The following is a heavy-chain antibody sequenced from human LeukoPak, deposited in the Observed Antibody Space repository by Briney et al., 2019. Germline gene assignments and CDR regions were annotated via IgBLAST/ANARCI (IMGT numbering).Heavy chain of an antibody. CDR1: GFIFSSYS. D-gene: IGHD6-19*01. CDR3: AGSYSSGWYGNAYWFDP. V-gene: IGHV3-48*04. J-gene: IGHJ5*02. Sequence: GGSLRLSCAASGFIFSSYSMNWVRQAPGKGLEWVSYISSSGSTIYYADSVKGRFTISRDNAKNSLYLQMNSLRAEDTAVYYCAGSYSSGWYGNAYWFDPWGQGTLVTVSS. CDR2: ISSSGSTI.